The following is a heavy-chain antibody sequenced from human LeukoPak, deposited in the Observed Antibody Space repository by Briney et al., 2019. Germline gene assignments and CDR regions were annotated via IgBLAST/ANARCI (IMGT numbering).Heavy chain of an antibody. CDR3: AKSDYYDESGHPSSFEY. Sequence: GESLRLSCAASGFPFSSYAMSWVRQPPGKGLEWVSGVSGSGDTTYYADYVKGRFTISRDNSKNTLYLQMDSLRAEDAAVYYCAKSDYYDESGHPSSFEYWGQGTLVTVSS. J-gene: IGHJ4*02. CDR1: GFPFSSYA. CDR2: VSGSGDTT. V-gene: IGHV3-23*01. D-gene: IGHD3-16*01.